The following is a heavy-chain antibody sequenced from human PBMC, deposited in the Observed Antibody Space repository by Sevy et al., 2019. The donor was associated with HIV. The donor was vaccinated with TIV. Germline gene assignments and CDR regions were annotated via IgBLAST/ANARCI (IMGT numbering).Heavy chain of an antibody. CDR2: IYYSGST. Sequence: SETLSLTCTVSGGSISSGGYYWSWIRQHPGKGLEWIGYIYYSGSTYYNPSLKSRVTISVDTSKNQFSLKLSSVTAADTAVYYCAGHYYGSGSYYNVWGQRTLVTVSS. D-gene: IGHD3-10*01. CDR1: GGSISSGGYY. J-gene: IGHJ4*02. V-gene: IGHV4-31*03. CDR3: AGHYYGSGSYYNV.